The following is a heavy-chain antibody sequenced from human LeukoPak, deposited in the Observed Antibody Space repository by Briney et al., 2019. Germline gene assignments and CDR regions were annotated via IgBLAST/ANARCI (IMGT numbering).Heavy chain of an antibody. J-gene: IGHJ4*02. V-gene: IGHV3-23*01. CDR3: AKDYSSAY. Sequence: GESLRLSCAASGFTFSNYAMSWVRQAPGKGLEWVSGIYVSAGSAYYADSVKGRFTISRDNSKNTLYLQMNSLRAEDTAVYYCAKDYSSAYWGQGTLVTVSS. D-gene: IGHD3-22*01. CDR1: GFTFSNYA. CDR2: IYVSAGSA.